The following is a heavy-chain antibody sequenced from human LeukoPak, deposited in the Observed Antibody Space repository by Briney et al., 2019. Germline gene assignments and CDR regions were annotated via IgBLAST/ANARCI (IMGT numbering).Heavy chain of an antibody. V-gene: IGHV4-59*08. D-gene: IGHD2-15*01. CDR3: ARHSVVVAAPDY. Sequence: KPSETLSLTCTVSGGSISSYYWSWIRQPPGKGLEWIAYIYYSGSTNYNPSLKSRVTISVDTSKNQFSLKLSSVTAADTAVYYCARHSVVVAAPDYWGQGTLVTVSS. CDR2: IYYSGST. J-gene: IGHJ4*02. CDR1: GGSISSYY.